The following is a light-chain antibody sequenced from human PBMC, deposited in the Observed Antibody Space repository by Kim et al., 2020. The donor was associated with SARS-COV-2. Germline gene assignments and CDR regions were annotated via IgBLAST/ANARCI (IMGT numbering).Light chain of an antibody. J-gene: IGKJ3*01. Sequence: DIVMTQSPDSLAVSLGERATINCKSSQSVLHSSNNKNYLAWYQQKPGQPPKLLIYWASTRESGVPDRFSGSGSGTDFTLTISSLRAEDVAVYYCQQHYSTPFTFGPGTKVDIK. CDR3: QQHYSTPFT. V-gene: IGKV4-1*01. CDR1: QSVLHSSNNKNY. CDR2: WAS.